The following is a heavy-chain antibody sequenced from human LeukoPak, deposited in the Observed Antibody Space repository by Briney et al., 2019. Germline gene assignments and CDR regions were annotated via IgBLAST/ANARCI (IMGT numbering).Heavy chain of an antibody. D-gene: IGHD6-19*01. V-gene: IGHV5-51*01. CDR2: IYCGDSDV. Sequence: GAALQISFQASGYTFTDYWIAWGRQMPGKGVGGGGIIYCGDSDVIKSRSFQGQVTISADNSLTTAYLQWTSLKASESAIYFCARWYSSCYSDYWRQGTLVTVSS. CDR3: ARWYSSCYSDY. CDR1: GYTFTDYW. J-gene: IGHJ4*02.